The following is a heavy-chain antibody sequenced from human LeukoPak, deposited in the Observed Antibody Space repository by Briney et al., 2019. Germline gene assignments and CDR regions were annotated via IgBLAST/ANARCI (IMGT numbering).Heavy chain of an antibody. V-gene: IGHV1-2*02. Sequence: ASVKVSCKASGYTFTGYYMHWARQAPGQGLEWMGWINPNSGGTNYAQKFQGRVTMTRDTSISTAYMELSRLRSDDTAVYYCARVIEYYDSSGYYELLYRGQGTLVTVSS. CDR1: GYTFTGYY. CDR3: ARVIEYYDSSGYYELLY. CDR2: INPNSGGT. J-gene: IGHJ4*02. D-gene: IGHD3-22*01.